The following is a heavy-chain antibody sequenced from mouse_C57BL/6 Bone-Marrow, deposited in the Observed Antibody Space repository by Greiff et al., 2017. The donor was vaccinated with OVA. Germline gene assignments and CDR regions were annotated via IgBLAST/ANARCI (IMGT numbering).Heavy chain of an antibody. J-gene: IGHJ2*01. CDR1: GYTFTDYY. CDR3: ASRGGDY. V-gene: IGHV1-19*01. Sequence: VEPGASVKMSCKASGYTFTDYYMNWVKQSHGKSLEWIGVINPYNGGTSYNQKFKGKATLTVDKSSSTAYMELNSLTSEDSAVYYCASRGGDYWGQGTTLTVSS. CDR2: INPYNGGT.